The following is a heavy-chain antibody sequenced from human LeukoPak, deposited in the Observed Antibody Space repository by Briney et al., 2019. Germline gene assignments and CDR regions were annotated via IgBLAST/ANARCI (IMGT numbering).Heavy chain of an antibody. CDR3: ARGYYDYVWGSYRSVNLFDY. CDR1: GGSIGSSSYY. CDR2: IYYSGST. Sequence: PSETLSLTCTVSGGSIGSSSYYWGWIRQPPGKGLEWIGSIYYSGSTYYNPSLKSRVTISVDTSKNQFSLKLSSVTAADTAVYYCARGYYDYVWGSYRSVNLFDYWGQGTLVTVSS. V-gene: IGHV4-39*01. J-gene: IGHJ4*02. D-gene: IGHD3-16*02.